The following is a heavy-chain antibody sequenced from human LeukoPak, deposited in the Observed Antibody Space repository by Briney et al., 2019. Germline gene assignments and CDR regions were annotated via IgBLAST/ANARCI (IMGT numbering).Heavy chain of an antibody. J-gene: IGHJ6*02. CDR2: IYYSGST. V-gene: IGHV4-31*03. CDR1: GGSISSDAYP. Sequence: SETLSLTCTVSGGSISSDAYPWSWIRQHPGEGLEWLGYIYYSGSTYYNPSLKSRVSISVDTSKNQFSLKLSSVAAADTAVYYCARGRGVWGQGTTVTVSS. CDR3: ARGRGV.